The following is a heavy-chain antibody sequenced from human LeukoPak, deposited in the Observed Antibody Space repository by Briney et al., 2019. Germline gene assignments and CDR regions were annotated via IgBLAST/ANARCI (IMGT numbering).Heavy chain of an antibody. CDR3: VRPLIPPGYGYGDYFDY. D-gene: IGHD3-16*01. J-gene: IGHJ4*02. CDR1: GFTFSSYV. V-gene: IGHV3-30*04. CDR2: ISYDGSNE. Sequence: PGGSLRLSCAASGFTFSSYVMHWVRQAPGKGLEWVAIISYDGSNEYYADSVKGRFTISRDNSKNTLYLHLNSLRAEDTAVYYCVRPLIPPGYGYGDYFDYWGQGTLVTVSS.